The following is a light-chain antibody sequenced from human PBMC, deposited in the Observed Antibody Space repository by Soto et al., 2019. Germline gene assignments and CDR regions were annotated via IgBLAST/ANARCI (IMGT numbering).Light chain of an antibody. V-gene: IGKV1-39*01. J-gene: IGKJ3*01. CDR3: QQSYSTLPRT. Sequence: DIQMTQSPSSLSASVGDRVTITCRASQSISSYLNWYQQKPGKAPKLLIYAASSLQSGVPSRFSGSGSGTDFTLTISSLQPEDFATYYCQQSYSTLPRTFGPGTKVDI. CDR2: AAS. CDR1: QSISSY.